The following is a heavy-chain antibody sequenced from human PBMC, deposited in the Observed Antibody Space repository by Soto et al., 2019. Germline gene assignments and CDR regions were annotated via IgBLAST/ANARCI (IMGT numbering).Heavy chain of an antibody. CDR2: VYYSGTT. CDR1: GVSMSSKNW. D-gene: IGHD1-26*01. CDR3: ASGNRESFAIDY. Sequence: QVPLPESGPGLVKPSGTLSLTCTVSGVSMSSKNWCSWVRQSPGKGLEWLGEVYYSGTTNYNPSLKSRVTMSIDKSLNRVYLKLSSVTAADTAIYYFASGNRESFAIDYWGRGTLVTVSS. J-gene: IGHJ4*02. V-gene: IGHV4-4*02.